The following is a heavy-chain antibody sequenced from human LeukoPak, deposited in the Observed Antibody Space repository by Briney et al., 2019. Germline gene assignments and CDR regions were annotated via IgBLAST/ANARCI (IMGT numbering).Heavy chain of an antibody. J-gene: IGHJ3*02. D-gene: IGHD2-15*01. V-gene: IGHV3-21*01. CDR1: GFTFSSYA. CDR3: ARSVVVATTRDAFDI. Sequence: GGSLRLSCAASGFTFSSYAMHWVRQAPGKGLEWVSSISSSSSYIYYADSAKGRFTISRDNAKNSLYLQMNSLRAEDTAVYYCARSVVVATTRDAFDIWGQGTMVTVSS. CDR2: ISSSSSYI.